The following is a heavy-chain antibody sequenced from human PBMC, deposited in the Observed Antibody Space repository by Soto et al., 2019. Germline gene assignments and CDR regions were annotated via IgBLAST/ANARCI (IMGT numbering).Heavy chain of an antibody. V-gene: IGHV4-59*12. CDR1: GDSISTDY. J-gene: IGHJ4*02. CDR2: IYYGGST. CDR3: ARVPDY. Sequence: PSETLSLTCTVSGDSISTDYWSWIRQSPGKGLEWIGFIYYGGSTNYNPSLKSRVTISVDRSKNQFSLKLSSVTAADTAVYYCARVPDYWGQGTLVTVSS.